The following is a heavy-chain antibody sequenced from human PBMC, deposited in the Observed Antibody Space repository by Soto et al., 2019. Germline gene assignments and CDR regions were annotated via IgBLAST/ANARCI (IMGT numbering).Heavy chain of an antibody. CDR3: ARGAQDCTNGVCSPYYYYYYMDV. CDR2: IGTAGDT. V-gene: IGHV3-13*01. CDR1: GFTFRSYD. J-gene: IGHJ6*03. Sequence: PGGSLRLSCAASGFTFRSYDMHWVRQATGKGLEWVSAIGTAGDTYYPGSVKGRFTISRENAKNSLYLQMNSLRAGDTAVYYCARGAQDCTNGVCSPYYYYYYMDVWGKGTTVTVSS. D-gene: IGHD2-8*01.